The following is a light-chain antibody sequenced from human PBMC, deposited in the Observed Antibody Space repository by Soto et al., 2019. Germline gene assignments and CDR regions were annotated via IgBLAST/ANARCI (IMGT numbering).Light chain of an antibody. CDR2: EVT. CDR1: SSDVGGYNY. CDR3: SSLAGGVNPVL. J-gene: IGLJ2*01. V-gene: IGLV2-8*01. Sequence: QSALTQPPSASGSLGQSVTISCTGTSSDVGGYNYVYWHQQHPGKAPKVMIYEVTKRPPGVPDRFSGSKSGNTASLTVSGLQAEDEADYYCSSLAGGVNPVLLGGGTKLTVL.